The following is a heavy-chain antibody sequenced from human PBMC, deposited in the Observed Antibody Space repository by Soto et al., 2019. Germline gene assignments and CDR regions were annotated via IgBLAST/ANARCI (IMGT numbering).Heavy chain of an antibody. CDR2: ISGSGGST. Sequence: GGSLRLSCAASGFTFSSYAMSWVRQAPGKGLEWVSAISGSGGSTYYADSVKGRFTISRDNSKNTLYLQMNSLRAEDTAVYYCAKARPTNDYGDYLTGGYFDYWGQGTLVTVSS. D-gene: IGHD4-17*01. CDR3: AKARPTNDYGDYLTGGYFDY. J-gene: IGHJ4*02. V-gene: IGHV3-23*01. CDR1: GFTFSSYA.